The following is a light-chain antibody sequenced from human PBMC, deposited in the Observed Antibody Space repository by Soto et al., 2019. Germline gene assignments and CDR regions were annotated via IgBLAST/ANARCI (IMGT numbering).Light chain of an antibody. Sequence: DIQMTQFPSTLSASVGDRVTITCRASQSISNRLAWFQQKSGEAPNLLIHKASSLESGVPSRFRGRGSGTEFTLTISSLQPDDFATYSCQQYNTYSWTFGQGTKVEIK. J-gene: IGKJ1*01. CDR3: QQYNTYSWT. V-gene: IGKV1-5*03. CDR1: QSISNR. CDR2: KAS.